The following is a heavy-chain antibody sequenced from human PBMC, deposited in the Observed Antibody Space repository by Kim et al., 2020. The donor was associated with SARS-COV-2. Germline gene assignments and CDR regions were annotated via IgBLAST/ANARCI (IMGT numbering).Heavy chain of an antibody. Sequence: GGSLRLSCAASGFTFDDYAMHWVRQAPGKGLEWVSGISWNSGSIGYADSVKGRFTISRDNAKNSLYLQMNSLRAEDTALYYCAKGRAVTTPGDHWGRGTLVTVSS. V-gene: IGHV3-9*01. J-gene: IGHJ2*01. D-gene: IGHD4-17*01. CDR3: AKGRAVTTPGDH. CDR2: ISWNSGSI. CDR1: GFTFDDYA.